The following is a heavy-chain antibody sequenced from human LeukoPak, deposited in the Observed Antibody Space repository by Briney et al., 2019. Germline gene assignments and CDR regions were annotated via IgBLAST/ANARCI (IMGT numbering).Heavy chain of an antibody. V-gene: IGHV4-34*01. J-gene: IGHJ5*02. CDR3: ARGLWFDP. Sequence: PSETLSLTCAVYGGSFSGYYWSWIRQPPGKGLEWIGEINHSGSTNYNPSLKSRVTISVDTSKNQFSLKLSSVTAADTAVYYCARGLWFDPWGQGTLVTVSS. CDR1: GGSFSGYY. CDR2: INHSGST.